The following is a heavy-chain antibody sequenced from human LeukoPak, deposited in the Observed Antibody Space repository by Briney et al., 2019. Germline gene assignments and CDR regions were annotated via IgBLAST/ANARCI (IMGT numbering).Heavy chain of an antibody. D-gene: IGHD3-10*01. CDR1: GFKFSDYS. V-gene: IGHV3-21*01. CDR2: ISRSSSYI. Sequence: GGSLRLSCAASGFKFSDYSMNWVRQAPGKGLEWVSSISRSSSYIHYADAVKGRFTISRDNSKNTLYLQMNSLRAEDTAVYYCTYASGFPFDYWGQGTLVTVSS. CDR3: TYASGFPFDY. J-gene: IGHJ4*02.